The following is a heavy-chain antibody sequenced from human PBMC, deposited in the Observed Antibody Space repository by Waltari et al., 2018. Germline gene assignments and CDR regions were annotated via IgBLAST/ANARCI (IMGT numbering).Heavy chain of an antibody. CDR3: TTEPYYYDSSGYYSRSDY. D-gene: IGHD3-22*01. CDR1: GFTFSNAW. V-gene: IGHV3-15*01. Sequence: EVQLVESGGGLVKPGGSLRLSCAASGFTFSNAWMSWVRQAPGKGLEWVGRIKSKTDGGTTDYAAPEKGRLTNSRDDSKNTLYLQMKSLKTEDTAVDYCTTEPYYYDSSGYYSRSDYWGQGTMVTVSS. J-gene: IGHJ4*02. CDR2: IKSKTDGGTT.